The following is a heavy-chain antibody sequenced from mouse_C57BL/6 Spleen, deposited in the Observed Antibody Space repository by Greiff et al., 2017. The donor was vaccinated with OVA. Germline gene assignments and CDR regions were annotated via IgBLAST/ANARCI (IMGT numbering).Heavy chain of an antibody. CDR2: IWSGGST. CDR3: ARNRLGREDYYAMDY. CDR1: GFSLTSYG. J-gene: IGHJ4*01. D-gene: IGHD4-1*01. Sequence: QVHVKQSGPGLVQPSQSLSITCTVSGFSLTSYGVHWVRQSPGKGLEWLGVIWSGGSTDYNAAFISRLSISKDNSKSQVFFKMNSLQADDTAIYYCARNRLGREDYYAMDYWGQGTSVTVSS. V-gene: IGHV2-2*01.